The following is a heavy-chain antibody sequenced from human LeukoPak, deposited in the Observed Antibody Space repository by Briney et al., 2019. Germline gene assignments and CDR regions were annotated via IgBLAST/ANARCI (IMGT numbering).Heavy chain of an antibody. CDR1: GFTFSTYW. CDR2: MRRDGNEI. CDR3: ARGPEEYCSSTSCYYDY. V-gene: IGHV3-7*01. Sequence: GGSLRLSCSASGFTFSTYWMSWVRQAPGKGLEWVANMRRDGNEIYYLDSVRGRFTISRDNAKNSLYLQMNSLRAEDTAVYYCARGPEEYCSSTSCYYDYWGQGTLVTVSS. D-gene: IGHD2-2*01. J-gene: IGHJ4*02.